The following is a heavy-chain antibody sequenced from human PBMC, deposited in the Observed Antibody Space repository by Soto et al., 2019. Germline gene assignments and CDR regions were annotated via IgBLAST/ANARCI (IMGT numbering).Heavy chain of an antibody. Sequence: SQTLSLTCTVSGGSISSYYWTWIRQPPGKGLEWIGFMYNSGSTHYNPSLKSRVTISLDTSKNQFSLNLRSVTAADTAVYYCASMGYHYGSGSYPLDYWGQGTLVTVSS. J-gene: IGHJ4*02. D-gene: IGHD3-10*01. CDR2: MYNSGST. CDR1: GGSISSYY. V-gene: IGHV4-59*08. CDR3: ASMGYHYGSGSYPLDY.